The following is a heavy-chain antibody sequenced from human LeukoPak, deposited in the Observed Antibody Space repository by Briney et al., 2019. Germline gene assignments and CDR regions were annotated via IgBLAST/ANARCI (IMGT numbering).Heavy chain of an antibody. CDR2: ISAYNGNT. V-gene: IGHV1-18*01. D-gene: IGHD1-1*01. CDR3: AKGGAELERRRYYYYGMDV. J-gene: IGHJ6*02. Sequence: ASVKVSCKASGYTFTSYGISWVRQAPGQGLEWMGWISAYNGNTNYAQKFQVRVTMTADTSTSTAYMELRSLRSDDTAVYYCAKGGAELERRRYYYYGMDVWGQGTTVTVSS. CDR1: GYTFTSYG.